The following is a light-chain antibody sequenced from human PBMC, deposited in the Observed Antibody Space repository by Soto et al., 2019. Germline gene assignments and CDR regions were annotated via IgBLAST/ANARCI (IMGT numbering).Light chain of an antibody. CDR2: WAS. CDR1: QSVLYSSNSKNF. V-gene: IGKV4-1*01. CDR3: QQYYTLFT. Sequence: DIVMTQSPDSLAVSLGERATINCKSSQSVLYSSNSKNFLAWYQQKPGQPPKLLIYWASTRESGVPDRFSGSGAWTDFTLNISSLQAEDVAIYYCQQYYTLFTFGPGTRVEIK. J-gene: IGKJ3*01.